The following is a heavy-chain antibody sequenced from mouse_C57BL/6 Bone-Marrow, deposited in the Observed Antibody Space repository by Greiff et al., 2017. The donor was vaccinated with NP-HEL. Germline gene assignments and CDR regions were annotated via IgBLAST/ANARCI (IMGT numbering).Heavy chain of an antibody. V-gene: IGHV14-3*01. CDR2: IDPANGNT. CDR3: ARWDYTWFAY. D-gene: IGHD2-4*01. Sequence: VQLQQSVAELVRPGASVKLSCTASGFNIKNTYMNWVKQRPEQGLEWIGRIDPANGNTKYAPKFQGKATITADTSSNTAYLQLSSLTSEDTASYYCARWDYTWFAYWGQGTLVTVSA. J-gene: IGHJ3*01. CDR1: GFNIKNTY.